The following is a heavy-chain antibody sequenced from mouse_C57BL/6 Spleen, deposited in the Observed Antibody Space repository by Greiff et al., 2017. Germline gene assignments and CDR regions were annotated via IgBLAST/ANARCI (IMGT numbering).Heavy chain of an antibody. CDR3: ARRYDYYFDY. CDR2: IYPGDGDT. D-gene: IGHD2-4*01. J-gene: IGHJ2*01. CDR1: GYAFSSSW. Sequence: QVQLQQSGPELVKPGASVKISCKASGYAFSSSWMNWVKQRPGKGLEWIGRIYPGDGDTNYNGKFKGKATLTADKPSSTAYMQLSSLTSEDSAVYFCARRYDYYFDYWGQGTTLTVSS. V-gene: IGHV1-82*01.